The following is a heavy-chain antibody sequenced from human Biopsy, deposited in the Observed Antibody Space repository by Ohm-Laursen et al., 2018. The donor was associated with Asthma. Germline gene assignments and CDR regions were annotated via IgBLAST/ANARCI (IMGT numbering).Heavy chain of an antibody. CDR2: ISFDGSNK. J-gene: IGHJ4*02. Sequence: SLRLSCAASGMPFSRASIHWVRQAPGKGLDWVAVISFDGSNKNYTDSVKGRFTISRDNSRNTLHLQMNSLRAEDTAVYYCAKDVFPGWELRRGPDYWGQGTLVTVSS. D-gene: IGHD1-26*01. CDR1: GMPFSRAS. V-gene: IGHV3-30*18. CDR3: AKDVFPGWELRRGPDY.